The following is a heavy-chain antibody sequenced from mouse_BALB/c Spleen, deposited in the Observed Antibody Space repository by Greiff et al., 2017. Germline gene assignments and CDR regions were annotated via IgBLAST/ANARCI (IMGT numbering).Heavy chain of an antibody. CDR3: ARWGYGSSVFAY. D-gene: IGHD1-1*01. CDR1: GDSITSGY. J-gene: IGHJ3*01. Sequence: DVMLVESGPSLVKPSQTLSLTCSVTGDSITSGYWNWIRKFPGNKLEYMGYISYSGSTYYNPSLKSRISITRDTSKNQYYLQLNSVTTEDTATYYCARWGYGSSVFAYWGQGTLVTVSA. V-gene: IGHV3-8*02. CDR2: ISYSGST.